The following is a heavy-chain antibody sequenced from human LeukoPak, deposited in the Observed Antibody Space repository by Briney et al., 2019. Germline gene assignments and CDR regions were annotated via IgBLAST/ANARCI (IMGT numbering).Heavy chain of an antibody. D-gene: IGHD2-8*02. V-gene: IGHV3-72*01. J-gene: IGHJ2*01. CDR1: GFTFSDHC. CDR2: TRNKANSYTT. Sequence: AGGSLRLSCAASGFTFSDHCMDWVRQAPGKGLEWVVRTRNKANSYTTEYAASVKGRFTISRDQSKKSLYLQMNSLKTKDTAVYYCARDSGGGVLGYFDLWGRGTLVSVSS. CDR3: ARDSGGGVLGYFDL.